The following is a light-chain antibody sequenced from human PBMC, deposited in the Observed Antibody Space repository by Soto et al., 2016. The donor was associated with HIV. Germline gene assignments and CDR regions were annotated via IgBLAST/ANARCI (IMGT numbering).Light chain of an antibody. V-gene: IGKV2-30*02. J-gene: IGKJ2*01. CDR2: MVS. Sequence: DVVMTQSPLSLPVTLGQPASISCRSSQSLVHGDGNTYLNWFHQRPGQSPRLLIQMVSNRDSGVPDRFSGAGSGTDFALKISRVEAEDVGIYYCMQSLQTYTFGQGTKLEI. CDR1: QSLVHGDGNTY. CDR3: MQSLQTYT.